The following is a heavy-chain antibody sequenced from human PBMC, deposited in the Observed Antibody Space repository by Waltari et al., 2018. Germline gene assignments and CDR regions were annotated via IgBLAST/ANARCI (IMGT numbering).Heavy chain of an antibody. D-gene: IGHD5-12*01. V-gene: IGHV4-30-2*01. CDR1: GGSIGSGGYS. J-gene: IGHJ4*02. CDR2: IYHSGST. CDR3: ARGARDGYNYPPYFDY. Sequence: QLQLQESGSGLVKPSQTLSLTCAVSGGSIGSGGYSWRWIRQPPGKGLEWIGYIYHSGSTYYNPSLKSRVTISVDGSKNQFSLKLSSVTAADTAVYYCARGARDGYNYPPYFDYWGQGTLVTVSS.